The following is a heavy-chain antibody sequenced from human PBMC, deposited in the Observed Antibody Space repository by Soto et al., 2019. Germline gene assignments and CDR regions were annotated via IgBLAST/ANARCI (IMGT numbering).Heavy chain of an antibody. CDR2: ISGSGGST. Sequence: GGSMRLSCAASGFTFSSYAMSWVRQAPGKGLEWVSAISGSGGSTYYADSVKGRFTISRDNSKNTLYLQMNSLRAEDTAVYYCAKDLYDSSGYYYLYYYYGMDVWGQGTTVTVSS. CDR3: AKDLYDSSGYYYLYYYYGMDV. D-gene: IGHD3-22*01. J-gene: IGHJ6*02. CDR1: GFTFSSYA. V-gene: IGHV3-23*01.